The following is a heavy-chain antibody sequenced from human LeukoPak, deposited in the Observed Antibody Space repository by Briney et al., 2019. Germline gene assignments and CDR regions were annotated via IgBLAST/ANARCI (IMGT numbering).Heavy chain of an antibody. V-gene: IGHV1-46*01. CDR3: ASGVSYGPFDY. Sequence: GASVTVSCKASGYTFTGYYMHWVRQAPGQGLEWMGIINPSGGSTSYAQKFQGRVTMTRDTSTSTVYMELSSLRSEDTAVYYCASGVSYGPFDYWGQGTLVTVSS. D-gene: IGHD3-10*01. CDR1: GYTFTGYY. CDR2: INPSGGST. J-gene: IGHJ4*02.